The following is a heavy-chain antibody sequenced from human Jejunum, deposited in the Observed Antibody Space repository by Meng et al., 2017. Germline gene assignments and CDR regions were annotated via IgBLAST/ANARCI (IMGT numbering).Heavy chain of an antibody. CDR1: GGSINTGDYY. D-gene: IGHD2-8*02. CDR2: IYYSGSS. J-gene: IGHJ4*02. V-gene: IGHV4-30-4*01. CDR3: ARHPTGGYNYFDY. Sequence: QVQLQESGPGLVKPPQTLSPTCTVSGGSINTGDYYWSWIRQPPGKGLEWIAYIYYSGSSYSKSSLRSRVIISIDTSKNQFSLILSAVTAADTAVYYCARHPTGGYNYFDYWGQGTLVTVSS.